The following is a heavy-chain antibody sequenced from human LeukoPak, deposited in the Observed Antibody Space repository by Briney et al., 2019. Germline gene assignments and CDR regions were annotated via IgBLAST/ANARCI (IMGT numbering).Heavy chain of an antibody. CDR1: GYTFTSYY. Sequence: ASVKVSCKASGYTFTSYYMHWVRQAPGQGLEWMGIINPSGGSTSYAQKFQGRVTITRDTSASTAYMELSSLRSEDTAVYYCARGIRAMVAAGGYWGQGTLVTVSS. D-gene: IGHD1-14*01. V-gene: IGHV1-46*01. CDR2: INPSGGST. J-gene: IGHJ4*02. CDR3: ARGIRAMVAAGGY.